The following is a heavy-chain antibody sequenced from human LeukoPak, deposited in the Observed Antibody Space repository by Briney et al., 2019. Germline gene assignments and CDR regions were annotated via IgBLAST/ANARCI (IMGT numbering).Heavy chain of an antibody. Sequence: SVKVSCKASGGTFSSYAISWVRQAPGQGLEWMGGIIPIFGTANYAQKFQGRVTITADESTSTAYMELSSLRSEDTAVYYCARSRITMVRGVTDHYYYYYMDVWGKGTTVTVSS. CDR2: IIPIFGTA. V-gene: IGHV1-69*13. CDR1: GGTFSSYA. J-gene: IGHJ6*03. D-gene: IGHD3-10*01. CDR3: ARSRITMVRGVTDHYYYYYMDV.